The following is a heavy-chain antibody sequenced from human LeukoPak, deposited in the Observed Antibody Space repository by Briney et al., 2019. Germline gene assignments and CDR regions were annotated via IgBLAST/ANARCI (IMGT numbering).Heavy chain of an antibody. J-gene: IGHJ6*02. CDR2: ISYDGSNK. Sequence: QPGRSLRLSCAASGFTFSSYAMHWVRQAPGKGLEWVAVISYDGSNKYYADSVKGRFTISRDNSKNTLYLQMNSLRAEDTAVYYCAKDTRQLYPGNGMDVWGQGTTVTVSS. V-gene: IGHV3-30*04. CDR3: AKDTRQLYPGNGMDV. CDR1: GFTFSSYA. D-gene: IGHD5-18*01.